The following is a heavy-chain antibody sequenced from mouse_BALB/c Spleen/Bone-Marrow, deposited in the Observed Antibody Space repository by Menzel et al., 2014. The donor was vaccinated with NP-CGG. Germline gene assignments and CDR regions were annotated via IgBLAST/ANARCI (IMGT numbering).Heavy chain of an antibody. D-gene: IGHD1-2*01. V-gene: IGHV1S81*02. Sequence: QVQLQQSGAELVKPGASVKPSCKASGYTFTSYWMHWVKQRPGQGLEWIGEINPSNGRTNYNEKFKDKATLTVDKSSSTAYMQLNSPTSEDSAVYYCAPHYYGYAWFAYWGQGTLVTVSA. CDR2: INPSNGRT. CDR1: GYTFTSYW. CDR3: APHYYGYAWFAY. J-gene: IGHJ3*01.